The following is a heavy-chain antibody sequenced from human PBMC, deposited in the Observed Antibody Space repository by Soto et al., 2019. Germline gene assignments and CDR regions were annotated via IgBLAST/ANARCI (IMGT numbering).Heavy chain of an antibody. CDR3: ARDSEDIVLVPAAGSFDY. CDR1: GYTFTGYY. J-gene: IGHJ4*02. Sequence: GASVKVSCKASGYTFTGYYMHWVRQAPGQGLEWMGWINPNSGGTNYAQKFQGWVTMTRDTSISTAYMELSRLRSDDTAVYYCARDSEDIVLVPAAGSFDYWGQGTLVTVSS. V-gene: IGHV1-2*04. D-gene: IGHD2-2*01. CDR2: INPNSGGT.